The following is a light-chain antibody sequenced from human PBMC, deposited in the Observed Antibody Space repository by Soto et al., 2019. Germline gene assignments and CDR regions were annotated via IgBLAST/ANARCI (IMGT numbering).Light chain of an antibody. CDR1: QSVSNN. V-gene: IGKV3-15*01. CDR3: QQYNNWPPWT. CDR2: DAS. J-gene: IGKJ1*01. Sequence: ILMTQSPATLSVSPGERATLSCRASQSVSNNLAWYQQKPGQAPRLLIYDASTRATGIPARFSGSGSGTEFTLTISGMQSEDFAVYYCQQYNNWPPWTVGQGTKVEIK.